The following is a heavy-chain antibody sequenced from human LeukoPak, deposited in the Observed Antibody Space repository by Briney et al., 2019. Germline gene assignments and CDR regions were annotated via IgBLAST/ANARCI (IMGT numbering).Heavy chain of an antibody. CDR1: GGTFSSYA. Sequence: ASVKVSCKASGGTFSSYAISWVRQAPGQGLEWMGGIIPIFGTANYAQKFQGRVTITADESTSTAYMELSSLGSEDTAVYYCASNAYCGGDCYPPIDYWGQGTLVTVSS. V-gene: IGHV1-69*13. D-gene: IGHD2-21*02. CDR3: ASNAYCGGDCYPPIDY. J-gene: IGHJ4*02. CDR2: IIPIFGTA.